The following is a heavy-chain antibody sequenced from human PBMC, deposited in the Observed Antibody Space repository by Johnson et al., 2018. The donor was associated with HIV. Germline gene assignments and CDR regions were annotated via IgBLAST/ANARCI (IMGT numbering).Heavy chain of an antibody. Sequence: QVQLVESGGGVVQPGRSLRLSCAASGFTFSSYGMHWVRQAPGKGLEWVAVVWYDGSNKYYADSVKGRFTISRDNAKNSLYLQMKSLRPEDTALYYCAKDSRAYAFDIWGQGTMVTVSS. V-gene: IGHV3-33*03. CDR3: AKDSRAYAFDI. J-gene: IGHJ3*02. CDR1: GFTFSSYG. CDR2: VWYDGSNK.